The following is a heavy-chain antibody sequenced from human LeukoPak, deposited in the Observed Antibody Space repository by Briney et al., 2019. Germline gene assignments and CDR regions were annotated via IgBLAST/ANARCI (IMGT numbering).Heavy chain of an antibody. V-gene: IGHV3-23*01. D-gene: IGHD2-2*01. CDR2: IDGSGGTT. J-gene: IGHJ4*02. Sequence: GGSLRLSCAASGFTFTRNAMAWVRQAPGKGLEWVSAIDGSGGTTFYADSVKGRVTISRVQSTNTVYLQMNSLRADDTAVYYCAKAHCSCTSCSRADNWGQGTLVTVSS. CDR1: GFTFTRNA. CDR3: AKAHCSCTSCSRADN.